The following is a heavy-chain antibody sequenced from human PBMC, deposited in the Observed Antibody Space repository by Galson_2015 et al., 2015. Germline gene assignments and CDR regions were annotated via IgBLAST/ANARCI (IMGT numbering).Heavy chain of an antibody. D-gene: IGHD6-13*01. CDR2: ISGSGGTT. J-gene: IGHJ6*03. Sequence: SLRLSCAAAGFTLSNYAMSWVRQAPGKGLEWVSGISGSGGTTYYADSLKGRFTISRDNSKNTLYLQMNSLRAEDTAINYCAKSGTGSYYYYYMDVWGTRTTVTVSS. CDR3: AKSGTGSYYYYYMDV. V-gene: IGHV3-23*01. CDR1: GFTLSNYA.